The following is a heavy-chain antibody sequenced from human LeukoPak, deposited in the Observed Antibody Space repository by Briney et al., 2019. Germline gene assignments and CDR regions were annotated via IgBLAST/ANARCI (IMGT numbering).Heavy chain of an antibody. CDR1: GFTFSDYY. V-gene: IGHV3-11*04. CDR3: ARVGTYCSGGSCYSIWYFDL. Sequence: GGSLRLSCAASGFTFSDYYMSWIRQAPGKGLEWASYISSSGSTIYYADSVKGRFTISRDNAKNSLYLQMNSLRAEDTAVYYCARVGTYCSGGSCYSIWYFDLWGRGTLVTVSS. CDR2: ISSSGSTI. J-gene: IGHJ2*01. D-gene: IGHD2-15*01.